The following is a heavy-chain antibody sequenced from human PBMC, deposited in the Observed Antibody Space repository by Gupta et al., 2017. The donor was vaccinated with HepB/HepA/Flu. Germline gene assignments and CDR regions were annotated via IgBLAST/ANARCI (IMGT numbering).Heavy chain of an antibody. V-gene: IGHV2-5*01. CDR3: ARRPRYCGSDNCLWFDY. Sequence: QITLKESGPTLMKPTQTLTLTCTFSGFSLSTTAESVSWIRQPPGKALEWLALIYWNDDKRYSPFLKSRLTITKDTSKNQVVLTMTDLDPVDTATYYCARRPRYCGSDNCLWFDYWGQGTLVTVSS. CDR2: IYWNDDK. D-gene: IGHD2-21*02. J-gene: IGHJ4*02. CDR1: GFSLSTTAES.